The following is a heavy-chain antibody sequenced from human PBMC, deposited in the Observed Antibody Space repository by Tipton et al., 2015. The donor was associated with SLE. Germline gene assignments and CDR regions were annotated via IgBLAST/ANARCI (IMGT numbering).Heavy chain of an antibody. Sequence: QSGPEVKKPGSSVKVSCKASGDSFSRYAISWVRQAPGQGLEWMGWISAYNGNTNYAQKLQGRVTMTTDTSTSTAYMELRSLRSDDTAVYYCARRKARGVTRKDYYYGMDVWGQGTTVTVSS. CDR2: ISAYNGNT. CDR3: ARRKARGVTRKDYYYGMDV. D-gene: IGHD4-17*01. J-gene: IGHJ6*02. CDR1: GDSFSRYA. V-gene: IGHV1-18*01.